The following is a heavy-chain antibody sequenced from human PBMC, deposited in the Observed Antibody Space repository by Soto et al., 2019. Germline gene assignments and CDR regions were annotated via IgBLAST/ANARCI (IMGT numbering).Heavy chain of an antibody. D-gene: IGHD2-2*02. Sequence: QVQLQESGPGLVKPSETLSLTCTVSGGSISSYYWSWIRQPPGKGLEWIGYIYYSGSTNYNPSLNGRXSIXVXQSKLQFSLKLSSVTAADTAVYYCARSQGALIPTQHWGQGTLVTVSS. CDR2: IYYSGST. CDR1: GGSISSYY. J-gene: IGHJ1*01. V-gene: IGHV4-59*01. CDR3: ARSQGALIPTQH.